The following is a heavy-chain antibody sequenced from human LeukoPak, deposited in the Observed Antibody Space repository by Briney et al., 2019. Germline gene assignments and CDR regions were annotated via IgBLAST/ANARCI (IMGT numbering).Heavy chain of an antibody. D-gene: IGHD6-19*01. J-gene: IGHJ4*02. Sequence: PGGSLRLSCAASGFTFSRNWMHWVRQAPGKGLVWVSRINSDGSSTNYADSVKGRFTISRDNAKNTLHLQMNSLRAEDTAVYYCVRDLGIAVAPGYWGQGTLVTVSS. V-gene: IGHV3-74*01. CDR3: VRDLGIAVAPGY. CDR1: GFTFSRNW. CDR2: INSDGSST.